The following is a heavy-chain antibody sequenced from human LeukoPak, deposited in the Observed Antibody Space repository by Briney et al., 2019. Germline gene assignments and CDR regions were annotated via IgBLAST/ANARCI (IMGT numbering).Heavy chain of an antibody. Sequence: GRSLRLSCAASGFTFDDYAMHWVRQAPGKGLEWVSGISWNSGSIGYADSVKGRFTISRDNAKNSLYLQMNSLRVEDTALYYCAKQNFGDYVFDYWGQGTLVTVSS. J-gene: IGHJ4*02. D-gene: IGHD4-17*01. V-gene: IGHV3-9*01. CDR2: ISWNSGSI. CDR1: GFTFDDYA. CDR3: AKQNFGDYVFDY.